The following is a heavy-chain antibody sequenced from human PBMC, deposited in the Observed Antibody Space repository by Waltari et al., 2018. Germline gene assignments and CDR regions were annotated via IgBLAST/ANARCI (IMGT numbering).Heavy chain of an antibody. CDR1: GFTFSSYG. D-gene: IGHD3-22*01. CDR2: IWYDGSNK. CDR3: ARDPALYYDSSGYYFDY. V-gene: IGHV3-33*01. Sequence: QVQLVESGGGVVQPGRSLRLSCAASGFTFSSYGMHWVRQAPGKGLEWVAVIWYDGSNKYYADSVKGRFTISRDKSKNTLYLQMNSLRAEDTAVYYCARDPALYYDSSGYYFDYWGQGTLVTVSS. J-gene: IGHJ4*02.